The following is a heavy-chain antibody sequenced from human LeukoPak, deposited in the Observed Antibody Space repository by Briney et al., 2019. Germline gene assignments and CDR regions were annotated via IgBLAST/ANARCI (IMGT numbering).Heavy chain of an antibody. Sequence: GGSLRLSCAASGFTFRGYGMHWVRQAPGKGLEWVAFIRYDGDNKFYADSVKGRFTISRDNTKNTLYLQMNNLKTEDTAVYYCAKTYCSSTSCSADYYYGMDVWGQGTTVTVSS. CDR3: AKTYCSSTSCSADYYYGMDV. V-gene: IGHV3-30*02. CDR1: GFTFRGYG. J-gene: IGHJ6*02. CDR2: IRYDGDNK. D-gene: IGHD2-2*01.